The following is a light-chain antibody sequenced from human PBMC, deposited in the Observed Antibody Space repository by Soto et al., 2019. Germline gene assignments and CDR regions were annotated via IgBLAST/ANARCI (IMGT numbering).Light chain of an antibody. CDR1: SSNIGAGYG. CDR3: QSYDSSLSGWV. J-gene: IGLJ3*02. V-gene: IGLV1-40*01. CDR2: GNS. Sequence: QSVLAQPPLVSGAPGQRVTISCTGSSSNIGAGYGVHWYQQLPGTAPKLLIYGNSNRPSGVPDRFSGSKSGTSASLAITGLQAEDEADYHCQSYDSSLSGWVFGGGTKLTVL.